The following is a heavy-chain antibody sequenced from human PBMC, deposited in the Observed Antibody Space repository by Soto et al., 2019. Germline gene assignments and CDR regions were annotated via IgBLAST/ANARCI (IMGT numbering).Heavy chain of an antibody. Sequence: PSETLSLTCAVYGGSFSGYYWSWIRQPPGKGLEWIGEINHSGSTNYNPSLKSRVTISVDTSKKQFSLKLSSVTAADTAVYYCARGVTFYYDSSGYYNNYFDLWGQGTLVTVSS. CDR2: INHSGST. CDR1: GGSFSGYY. CDR3: ARGVTFYYDSSGYYNNYFDL. D-gene: IGHD3-22*01. J-gene: IGHJ5*02. V-gene: IGHV4-34*01.